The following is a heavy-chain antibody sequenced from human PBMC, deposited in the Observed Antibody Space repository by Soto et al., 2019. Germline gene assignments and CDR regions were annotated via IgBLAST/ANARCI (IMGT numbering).Heavy chain of an antibody. V-gene: IGHV3-23*01. CDR3: AKDRRDGSPQFYFDY. D-gene: IGHD4-4*01. CDR1: AFTFSSYT. Sequence: RSYSPSAFTFSSYTMTWVLQAPKKGMKWVSSISGSGGSTYYTESVMGRFTISRDNSKNTLFLQMSSLRAEDTAVYYCAKDRRDGSPQFYFDYWGPGSLVTVSS. J-gene: IGHJ4*02. CDR2: ISGSGGST.